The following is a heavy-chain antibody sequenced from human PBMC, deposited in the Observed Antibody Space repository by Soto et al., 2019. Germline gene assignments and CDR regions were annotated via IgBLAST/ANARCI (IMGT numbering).Heavy chain of an antibody. CDR2: IDPSDSYT. V-gene: IGHV5-10-1*01. CDR3: ARFYSYGHRDNWFDP. J-gene: IGHJ5*02. CDR1: GYSFTSYW. Sequence: PGESLKISCKGSGYSFTSYWISWVRQMPGKGLEWMGRIDPSDSYTNYSPSFQGHVTISADKSISTAYLQWSSLKASDTAMYYCARFYSYGHRDNWFDPWGQGTLVTV. D-gene: IGHD5-18*01.